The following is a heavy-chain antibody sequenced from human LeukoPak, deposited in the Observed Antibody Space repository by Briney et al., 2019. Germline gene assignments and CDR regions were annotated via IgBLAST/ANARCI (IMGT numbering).Heavy chain of an antibody. J-gene: IGHJ5*02. D-gene: IGHD5-24*01. CDR3: ARHADGSNWFDP. CDR2: IYPDDSDT. CDR1: GYSFPSYW. V-gene: IGHV5-51*01. Sequence: GESLKISCKGSGYSFPSYWIGWVRQMPGKGLEWMGIIYPDDSDTRYSPSFQGQVTISADTSISTAYLRWTSLKSSDTAMYYCARHADGSNWFDPWGQGTLVIVSS.